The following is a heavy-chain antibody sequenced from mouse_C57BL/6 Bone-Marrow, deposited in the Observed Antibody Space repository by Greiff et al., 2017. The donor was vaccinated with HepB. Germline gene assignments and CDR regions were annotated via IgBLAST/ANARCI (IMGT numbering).Heavy chain of an antibody. CDR2: INPNNGGT. V-gene: IGHV1-26*01. CDR1: GYTFTDYY. D-gene: IGHD1-1*01. Sequence: EVQLQQSGPELVKPGASVKISCKASGYTFTDYYMNWVKQSHGKSLEWIGDINPNNGGTSYNQKFKGKATLTVDKSSSTAYMELRSLTSEDSAVYYCARITTVYWGQGTTLTVSS. CDR3: ARITTVY. J-gene: IGHJ2*01.